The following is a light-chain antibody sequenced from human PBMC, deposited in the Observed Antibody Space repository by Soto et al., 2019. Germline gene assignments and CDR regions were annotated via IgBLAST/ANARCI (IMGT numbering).Light chain of an antibody. CDR2: GAS. J-gene: IGKJ2*01. V-gene: IGKV3-20*01. Sequence: ELVLTQSPGTLSLSPGERATLSCRASQSGSNNYLAWYQQKPGQAPRLLIYGASSSDTGIPDRFSGSGSGTDFTLTISRLEPEDFAVYYCQQYGSSWMYTFGQGTKLEIK. CDR3: QQYGSSWMYT. CDR1: QSGSNNY.